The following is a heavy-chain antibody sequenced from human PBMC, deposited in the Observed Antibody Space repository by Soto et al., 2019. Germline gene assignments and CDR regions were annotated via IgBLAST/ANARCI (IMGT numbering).Heavy chain of an antibody. CDR2: INYNGST. CDR3: ARGSLVAANLFVY. D-gene: IGHD2-15*01. J-gene: IGHJ4*02. CDR1: GGSLSSGGYY. Sequence: QVQLQESGPGLVKPSQTLSLTCTVSGGSLSSGGYYWNRIRQHPGQGLELIGYINYNGSTYYDPYLKSGVTISVDTAKIQLSLKLSSVTAADTAVYYCARGSLVAANLFVYGGQGTRVIVSS. V-gene: IGHV4-31*03.